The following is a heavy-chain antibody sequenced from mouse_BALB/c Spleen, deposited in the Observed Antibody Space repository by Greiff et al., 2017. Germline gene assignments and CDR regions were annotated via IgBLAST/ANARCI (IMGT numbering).Heavy chain of an antibody. J-gene: IGHJ4*01. CDR3: ASTYYYGSSYDYAMDY. D-gene: IGHD1-1*01. CDR2: ISSGGSSP. V-gene: IGHV5-6*01. CDR1: GFTFSSYG. Sequence: VQLKESGGDLVKPGGSLKLSCAASGFTFSSYGMSWVRQTPDKRLEWVATISSGGSSPYYPDSVKGRFTISRNNAKNTLYLQMSSLKSEATAMYYWASTYYYGSSYDYAMDYWGQGTSVTVSS.